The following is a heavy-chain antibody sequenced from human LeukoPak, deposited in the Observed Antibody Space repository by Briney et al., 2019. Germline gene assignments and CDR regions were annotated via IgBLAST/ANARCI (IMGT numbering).Heavy chain of an antibody. V-gene: IGHV3-7*01. Sequence: GGSLRLSCAASGFTFSSYWTSWVRQAPGKGLEWVANIKQDGSEKYYVDSVKGRFTISRDNAKNSLYLQMNSLRAEDTAVYYCARIAAAGFFDYWGQGTLVTVSS. CDR3: ARIAAAGFFDY. J-gene: IGHJ4*02. CDR1: GFTFSSYW. D-gene: IGHD6-13*01. CDR2: IKQDGSEK.